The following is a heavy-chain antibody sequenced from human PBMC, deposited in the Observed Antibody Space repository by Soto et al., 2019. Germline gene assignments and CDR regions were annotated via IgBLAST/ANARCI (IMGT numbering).Heavy chain of an antibody. CDR3: AHRQYSSFDY. CDR2: IYGHDDT. J-gene: IGHJ4*02. D-gene: IGHD6-6*01. CDR1: GFSLTTSGVA. V-gene: IGHV2-5*01. Sequence: QITLRESGPSLVKPTQTLTLTCTFSGFSLTTSGVAVGWIRQPPGKALEWLALIYGHDDTRYSPTLKSRVTLTKDTSKNQVVLIMTNMDPVDTATYSCAHRQYSSFDYWGQGTLVTVSS.